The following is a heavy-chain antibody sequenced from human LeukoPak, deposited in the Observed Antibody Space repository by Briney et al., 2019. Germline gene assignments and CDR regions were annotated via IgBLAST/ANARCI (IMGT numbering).Heavy chain of an antibody. CDR1: GGSISSYY. CDR2: IYYSGST. V-gene: IGHV4-59*05. J-gene: IGHJ4*02. Sequence: PSETLSLTCTVSGGSISSYYWSWIRQPPGKGLEWIGSIYYSGSTYYNPSLKSRVTISVDTSKNQFSLKLSSVTAADTAVYYCARISIAAANQDYWGQGTLVTVSS. CDR3: ARISIAAANQDY. D-gene: IGHD6-13*01.